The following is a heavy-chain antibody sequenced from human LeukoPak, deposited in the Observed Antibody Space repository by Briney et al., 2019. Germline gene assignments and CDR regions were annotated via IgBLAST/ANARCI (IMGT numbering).Heavy chain of an antibody. D-gene: IGHD5-24*01. CDR3: ARQDGRALYYFDY. Sequence: GESLKISCKGSGYSFSTYWIGWVRQMPGKGLEWMGIIYPGDSDTRYSPSFQGQVTISADKSISTAYLQWSSLKASDTAIYYCARQDGRALYYFDYWGQGTLVTVSS. V-gene: IGHV5-51*01. J-gene: IGHJ4*02. CDR1: GYSFSTYW. CDR2: IYPGDSDT.